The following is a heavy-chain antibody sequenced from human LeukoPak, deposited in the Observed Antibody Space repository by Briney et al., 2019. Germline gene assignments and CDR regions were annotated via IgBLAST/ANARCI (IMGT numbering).Heavy chain of an antibody. D-gene: IGHD2-2*01. V-gene: IGHV3-21*01. CDR3: AKEDFCSSISCPLDY. J-gene: IGHJ4*02. CDR1: GFMFSTYT. CDR2: LSSSSSYI. Sequence: PGGSLRLSCAASGFMFSTYTMNWVRQAPGKRLEWVSSLSSSSSYIYYADSVKGRFTISRDNAKNSLYLQMNSLRAEDTAVYYCAKEDFCSSISCPLDYWGQGTLVTVSS.